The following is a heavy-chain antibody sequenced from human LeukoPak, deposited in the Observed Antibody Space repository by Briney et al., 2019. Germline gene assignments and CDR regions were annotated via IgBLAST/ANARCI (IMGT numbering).Heavy chain of an antibody. CDR3: ARDGKFSGPFDS. CDR2: ISSSANVI. V-gene: IGHV3-11*04. J-gene: IGHJ3*02. CDR1: GFTFSDYS. Sequence: NAGGSLRLSCAASGFTFSDYSMSWIRQAPGEGLEWVSYISSSANVIHYADSVKGRFTISRVDAKNSLYLQMSSLRAEDTAVYFCARDGKFSGPFDSWGQGTMVTVSS. D-gene: IGHD6-25*01.